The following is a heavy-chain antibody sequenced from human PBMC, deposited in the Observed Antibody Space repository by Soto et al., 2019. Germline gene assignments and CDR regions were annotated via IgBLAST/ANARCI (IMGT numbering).Heavy chain of an antibody. D-gene: IGHD2-2*01. CDR2: ISSSSSYI. CDR3: ATREVVVPAADYYYYGMDV. CDR1: GFTFSSYS. Sequence: EVQLVESGGGLVKPGGSLRLSCAASGFTFSSYSMNWVRQAPGKGLEWVSSISSSSSYIYYADSVKGRFTISRDNAKNSLYLQMNSLRAEDTAVYYCATREVVVPAADYYYYGMDVWGQGTTVTVSS. V-gene: IGHV3-21*01. J-gene: IGHJ6*02.